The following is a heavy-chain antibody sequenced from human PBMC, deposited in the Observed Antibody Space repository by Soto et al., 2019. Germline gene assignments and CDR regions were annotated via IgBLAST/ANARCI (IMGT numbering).Heavy chain of an antibody. CDR1: GGSISSYY. D-gene: IGHD3-16*02. V-gene: IGHV4-59*01. CDR3: ARDRFRRLGELSLLSRTNWFDP. J-gene: IGHJ5*02. Sequence: KTSETLSLTCTVSGGSISSYYWSWIRQPPGKGLEWIGYIYYSGSTNYNPSLKSRVTISVDTSKNQFSLKLSSVTAADTAVYYCARDRFRRLGELSLLSRTNWFDPWGQGTLVTVSS. CDR2: IYYSGST.